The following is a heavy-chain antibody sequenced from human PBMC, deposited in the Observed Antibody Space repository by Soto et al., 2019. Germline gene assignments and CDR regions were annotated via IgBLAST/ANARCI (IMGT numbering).Heavy chain of an antibody. CDR3: ANGGIGYLYYFDY. V-gene: IGHV3-23*01. J-gene: IGHJ4*02. Sequence: GGSLGLSCAASGFTFSSYAMSWVRQAPGKGLEWVSAISGSGGSTYYADSVKGRFTISRDNSKNTLYLQMNSLRAEDTAVYYCANGGIGYLYYFDYWGQGTLVTVSS. CDR2: ISGSGGST. CDR1: GFTFSSYA. D-gene: IGHD3-16*01.